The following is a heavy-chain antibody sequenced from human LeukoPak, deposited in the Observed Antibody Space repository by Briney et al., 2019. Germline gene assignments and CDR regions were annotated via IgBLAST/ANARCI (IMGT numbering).Heavy chain of an antibody. Sequence: PGGSLRLSCAASGFTFSSYGMHWVRQAPGKGLEWVAFIRYDGSNKYYADSVKGRFTISRDNAKNSLYLQMNSLRAEDTAVYYCAVGATRDYWGQGTLVTVSS. J-gene: IGHJ4*02. D-gene: IGHD1-26*01. CDR2: IRYDGSNK. CDR3: AVGATRDY. CDR1: GFTFSSYG. V-gene: IGHV3-30*02.